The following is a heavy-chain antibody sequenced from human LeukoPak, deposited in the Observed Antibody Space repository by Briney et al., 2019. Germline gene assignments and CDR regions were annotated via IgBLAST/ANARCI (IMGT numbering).Heavy chain of an antibody. CDR3: ARGLRDNYYDSSGYYFRWQYYFDY. CDR1: GGSISSYY. V-gene: IGHV4-59*01. J-gene: IGHJ4*02. CDR2: IYYSGST. Sequence: SETLSLTCTVSGGSISSYYWSWIRQPPGKGLEWIGYIYYSGSTNYNPSLKSRVTISVDTSKNQFSLKLSSVTAADTAVYYCARGLRDNYYDSSGYYFRWQYYFDYWGQGTLVTVSS. D-gene: IGHD3-22*01.